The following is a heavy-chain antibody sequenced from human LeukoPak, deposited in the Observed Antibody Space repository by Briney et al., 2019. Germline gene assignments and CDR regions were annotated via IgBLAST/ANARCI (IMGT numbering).Heavy chain of an antibody. V-gene: IGHV3-48*03. CDR2: ISSSGNAI. CDR1: GFTFSSYD. Sequence: GGSLRLSCAASGFTFSSYDMNWVRQAPGKGLEWVSYISSSGNAIYYADSVKGRFTISRDNAKNSLYLQINSLRAEDTAVYYCARRFDSWGQGTLVTVSS. CDR3: ARRFDS. J-gene: IGHJ4*02.